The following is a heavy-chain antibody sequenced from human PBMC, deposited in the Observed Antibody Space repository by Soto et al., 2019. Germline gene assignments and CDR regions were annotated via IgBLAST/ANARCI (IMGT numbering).Heavy chain of an antibody. D-gene: IGHD5-18*01. Sequence: GSLRLSCAASVFTFSSYAMHWVRQAPGKGLEWVAVISYDGSNKYYADSVKGRFTISRDNSKNTLYLQMNSLRAEDTAVYYCARDSQDTAMVTLDYWGQGTLVTVSS. J-gene: IGHJ4*02. CDR3: ARDSQDTAMVTLDY. CDR2: ISYDGSNK. CDR1: VFTFSSYA. V-gene: IGHV3-30-3*01.